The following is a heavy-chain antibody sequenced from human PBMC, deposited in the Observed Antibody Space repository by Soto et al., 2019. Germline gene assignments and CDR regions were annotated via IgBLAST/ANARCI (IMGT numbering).Heavy chain of an antibody. D-gene: IGHD3-10*01. V-gene: IGHV4-39*01. CDR1: GGSISSSGDY. CDR2: VDYGVTT. CDR3: AKSTVNTMFDY. Sequence: QLQLQESGPGLVAPSETLSLTCTVSGGSISSSGDYWGWIRQPPGKGLEWIGSVDYGVTTDYNPSLKSRVTIFADTSKNQFSLRLSSVTATDTAIYYCAKSTVNTMFDYWGRGTLVTVSS. J-gene: IGHJ4*02.